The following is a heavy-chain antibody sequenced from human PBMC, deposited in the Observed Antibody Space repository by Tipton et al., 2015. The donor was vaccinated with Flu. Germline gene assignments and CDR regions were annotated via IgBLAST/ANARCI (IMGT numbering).Heavy chain of an antibody. CDR1: GGSISSYY. CDR2: IYYSGST. Sequence: TLSLTCTVSGGSISSYYWSWIRQPPGKGLEWIGYIYYSGSTNYNPSLKSRVTISVDTSKNQFSLKLSSVTAADTAVYYCARDGGRYFDWQHYGMDVWGQGTTVTVSS. D-gene: IGHD3-9*01. J-gene: IGHJ6*02. CDR3: ARDGGRYFDWQHYGMDV. V-gene: IGHV4-59*01.